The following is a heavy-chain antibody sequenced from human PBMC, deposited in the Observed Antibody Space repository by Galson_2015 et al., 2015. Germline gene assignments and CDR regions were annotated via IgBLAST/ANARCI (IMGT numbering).Heavy chain of an antibody. CDR3: ARGHPREYSGYDSSWAFDI. CDR2: INSDGSIT. D-gene: IGHD5-12*01. J-gene: IGHJ3*02. CDR1: GFTFSSYW. Sequence: SLRLSCAASGFTFSSYWMHWVRQAPGKGLVWVSRINSDGSITSYADSVKGRFTISRDNAKNTLYLQMNSLRAEDTAVYYCARGHPREYSGYDSSWAFDIWGQATMVTVS. V-gene: IGHV3-74*01.